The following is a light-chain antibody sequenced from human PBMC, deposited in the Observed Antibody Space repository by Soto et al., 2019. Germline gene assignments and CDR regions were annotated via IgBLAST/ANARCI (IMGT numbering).Light chain of an antibody. CDR1: QSVTTK. Sequence: EIVMTQSPATLPVSAGESAVFSCRASQSVTTKLAWYQQKPGQAPSLLIYDASTRASGIPARFSGSGSGTAFTLAISSLQSEDFAIYYCQHYNSWPTVGQGTKVEV. V-gene: IGKV3-15*01. CDR2: DAS. CDR3: QHYNSWPT. J-gene: IGKJ1*01.